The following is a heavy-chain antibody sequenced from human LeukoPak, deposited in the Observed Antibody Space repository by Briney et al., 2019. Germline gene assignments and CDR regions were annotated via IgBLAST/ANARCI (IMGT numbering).Heavy chain of an antibody. V-gene: IGHV4-59*01. CDR3: ARDGYSYGYGAFDI. D-gene: IGHD5-18*01. Sequence: SETLSLTCTVSGGSISSYYWSWFRQPPGKGLEWIGYIYYSGSTYYNPSLKSRVTISVDTSKNQFSLKLSSVTTADTAVYYCARDGYSYGYGAFDIWGQGTMVTVSS. CDR2: IYYSGST. J-gene: IGHJ3*02. CDR1: GGSISSYY.